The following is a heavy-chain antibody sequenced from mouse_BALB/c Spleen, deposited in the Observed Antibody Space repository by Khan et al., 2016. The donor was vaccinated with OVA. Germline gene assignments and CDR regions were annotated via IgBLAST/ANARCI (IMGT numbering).Heavy chain of an antibody. CDR1: GYSFTSYY. CDR3: TRHCYVAWFTY. J-gene: IGHJ3*01. D-gene: IGHD2-12*01. V-gene: IGHV1S135*01. CDR2: IDPFSGGT. Sequence: VQLKQSGPELMKPGASVTISCKASGYSFTSYYIHWVMQSPGKSLEWIGYIDPFSGGTTYNQKFKGKATLTVDKSSSTAYIHLSSLTSEDSAVYYCTRHCYVAWFTYWGQGTLVTVAA.